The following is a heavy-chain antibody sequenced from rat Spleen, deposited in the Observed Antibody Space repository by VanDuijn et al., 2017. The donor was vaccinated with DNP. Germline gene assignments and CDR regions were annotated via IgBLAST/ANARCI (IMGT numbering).Heavy chain of an antibody. Sequence: EVQLVESGGGLVQPGRSLKLSCAASGFTFSSFAMAWVRQAPKKGLEWVATISYDGSDIYYRDSVKGRFTMSRDNAKSTLYLQMDSLRSEDTASYYCAGRPPPTRGPFDYWGQGVTVTVSS. CDR3: AGRPPPTRGPFDY. J-gene: IGHJ2*01. CDR2: ISYDGSDI. V-gene: IGHV5-7*01. CDR1: GFTFSSFA. D-gene: IGHD1-4*01.